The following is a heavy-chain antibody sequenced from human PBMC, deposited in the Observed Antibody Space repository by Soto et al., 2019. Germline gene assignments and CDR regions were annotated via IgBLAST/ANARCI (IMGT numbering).Heavy chain of an antibody. Sequence: GASVKVSCKASGGTFSSYAISWVRQAPGQGLEWMGGIIPIFGTANYAQKFQGRVTITADESTSTAYMELSSLRSEDTAVYYCASQFIVATINPFDYWGQGTLVTVS. CDR1: GGTFSSYA. CDR2: IIPIFGTA. V-gene: IGHV1-69*13. J-gene: IGHJ4*02. CDR3: ASQFIVATINPFDY. D-gene: IGHD5-12*01.